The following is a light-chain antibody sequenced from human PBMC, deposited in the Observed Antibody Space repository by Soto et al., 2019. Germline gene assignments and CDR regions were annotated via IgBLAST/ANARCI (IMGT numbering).Light chain of an antibody. J-gene: IGKJ1*01. V-gene: IGKV1-5*01. CDR2: DAS. CDR1: QSLSNW. Sequence: DIQMTQSPSTLSASVGDRVTITCRASQSLSNWLAWYQQKPGEAPKLLIYDASSLQSGVPSRFSGSGSGTEFTLTISSLQPDDFATYYCQQYNSYLWTFGQGTKVDI. CDR3: QQYNSYLWT.